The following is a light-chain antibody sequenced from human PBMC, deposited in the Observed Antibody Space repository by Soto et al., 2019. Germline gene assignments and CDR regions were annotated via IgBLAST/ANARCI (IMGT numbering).Light chain of an antibody. CDR3: QQYNFYPFT. V-gene: IGKV1-16*01. CDR2: SAS. Sequence: DVQMTQSPSSLSASVGDRVTLTCRASQDISIYLVWFQQKPGKAPKSLIYSASNLQSGVPSRFSGSGSGTDFTLTISSLQPEDSATYYCQQYNFYPFTFGGGTKVEIQ. J-gene: IGKJ4*01. CDR1: QDISIY.